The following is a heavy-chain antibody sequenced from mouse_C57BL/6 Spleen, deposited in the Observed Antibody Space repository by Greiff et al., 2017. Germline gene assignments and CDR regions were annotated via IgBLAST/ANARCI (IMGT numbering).Heavy chain of an antibody. CDR3: ARHEDHDGHWYFDV. CDR2: FYPGSGSI. CDR1: GYTFTEYS. V-gene: IGHV1-62-2*01. J-gene: IGHJ1*03. Sequence: QVQLKQSGAELVKPGASVKLSCKASGYTFTEYSIHWVKQRPGQGLEWIGWFYPGSGSIKYNEKFKDKATLTADKSSSTAYMELSRLTSEDSAVYFCARHEDHDGHWYFDVWGTGTTVTVSS. D-gene: IGHD1-1*01.